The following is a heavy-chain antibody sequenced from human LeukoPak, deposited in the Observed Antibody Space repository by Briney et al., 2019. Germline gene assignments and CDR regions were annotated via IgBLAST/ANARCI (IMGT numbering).Heavy chain of an antibody. CDR3: ARAPRYCSSTSCYTGSFDY. D-gene: IGHD2-2*02. CDR1: GYTFTSYG. V-gene: IGHV1-2*02. Sequence: ASVKVSCKASGYTFTSYGISWVRQAPRQGLEWMGWISPNSGGTNYAQKFQGRVTMTRDTSISTAYMELSRLRSDDTAVYYCARAPRYCSSTSCYTGSFDYWGQGTLVTVSS. CDR2: ISPNSGGT. J-gene: IGHJ4*02.